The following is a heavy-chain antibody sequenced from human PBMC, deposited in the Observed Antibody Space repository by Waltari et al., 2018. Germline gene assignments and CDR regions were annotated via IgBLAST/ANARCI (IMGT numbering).Heavy chain of an antibody. CDR3: ATGGKVNCSSTSCYNYYYYYGMDV. CDR2: FDPEDGET. J-gene: IGHJ6*02. Sequence: QVQLVQSGAEVKKPGPSVKVSCKVSGYTLTELSMHWVRQAPGKGLEWMGGFDPEDGETIYAQKFQGRVTMTEDTSTDTAYMELSSLRSEDTAVYYCATGGKVNCSSTSCYNYYYYYGMDVWGQGTTVTVSS. V-gene: IGHV1-24*01. CDR1: GYTLTELS. D-gene: IGHD2-2*02.